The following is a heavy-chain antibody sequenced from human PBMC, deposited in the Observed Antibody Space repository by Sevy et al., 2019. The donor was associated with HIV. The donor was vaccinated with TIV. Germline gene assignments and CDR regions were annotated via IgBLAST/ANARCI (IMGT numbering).Heavy chain of an antibody. Sequence: GGSLRLSCAASGFPFNDHAMHWVRQVPGKGLEWVSGISWNSRNIGYADSVKGRFTISRDNAGHFVYLEMKGLRPEDTAFYYCAKDVNRGCDGVNCYSYYYYFYGLDVWGQGTTVTVSS. D-gene: IGHD2-21*01. CDR1: GFPFNDHA. J-gene: IGHJ6*02. CDR2: ISWNSRNI. CDR3: AKDVNRGCDGVNCYSYYYYFYGLDV. V-gene: IGHV3-9*01.